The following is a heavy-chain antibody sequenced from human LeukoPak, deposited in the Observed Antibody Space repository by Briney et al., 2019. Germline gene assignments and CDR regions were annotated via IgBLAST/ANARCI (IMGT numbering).Heavy chain of an antibody. V-gene: IGHV1-46*01. CDR3: ARVRFSSGWYIAFDM. J-gene: IGHJ3*02. Sequence: ASVKVSFKASGYTFSSYYVQWVRQAPGQGLEWMGLIHPSGGSTTYAQKFQGRVTMTRDTSTSTVYMELSSLRSEDTAVYYCARVRFSSGWYIAFDMWGQGTMVTVSS. D-gene: IGHD6-19*01. CDR2: IHPSGGST. CDR1: GYTFSSYY.